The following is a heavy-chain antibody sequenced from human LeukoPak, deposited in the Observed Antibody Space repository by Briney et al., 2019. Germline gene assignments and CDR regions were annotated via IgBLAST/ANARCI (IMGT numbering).Heavy chain of an antibody. D-gene: IGHD1-26*01. CDR2: ISSNGGST. J-gene: IGHJ4*02. CDR3: ARFSVGATN. Sequence: GGSLRLSCAASGFTFSSYAMHWVRQAPGKGLEYVSAISSNGGSTYYANSVKGRFTISRDNAKNSLYLQMNSLRAEDTAVYYCARFSVGATNWGQGTLVTVSS. V-gene: IGHV3-64*01. CDR1: GFTFSSYA.